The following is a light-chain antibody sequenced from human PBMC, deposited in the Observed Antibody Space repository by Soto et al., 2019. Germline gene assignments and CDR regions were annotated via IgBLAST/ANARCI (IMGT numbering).Light chain of an antibody. CDR1: QSVSRTY. V-gene: IGKV3-20*01. J-gene: IGKJ5*01. Sequence: EIVLTQSPGTLSLSPGERATLTCRASQSVSRTYLAWYQQKPGQPPRLLIYGASSRATGIPDRFSGSGSGTDFTLTITRLESEDFAVYYCQQYGSSPVPFGQGTRLDIK. CDR3: QQYGSSPVP. CDR2: GAS.